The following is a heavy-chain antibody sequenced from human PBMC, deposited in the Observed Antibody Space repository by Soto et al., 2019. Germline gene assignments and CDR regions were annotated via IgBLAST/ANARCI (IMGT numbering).Heavy chain of an antibody. CDR2: IYYSGIT. CDR3: ARYKSNYYYGMDV. CDR1: GGSISSYY. Sequence: QVQLQESGPGLVKPSETLSLTSTVSGGSISSYYWSWIRQPPGKGLEWIGYIYYSGITNYNPSLKSRVTISVDTSKNQFSLKLSSVTAADTAVYYCARYKSNYYYGMDVWGQGTTVTVS. V-gene: IGHV4-59*01. D-gene: IGHD1-20*01. J-gene: IGHJ6*02.